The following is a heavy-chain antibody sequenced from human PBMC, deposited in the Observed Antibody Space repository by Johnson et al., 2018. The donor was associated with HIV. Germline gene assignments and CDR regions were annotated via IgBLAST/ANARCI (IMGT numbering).Heavy chain of an antibody. Sequence: VQVVESGGNLVQPGGSLRLSCAASGFTFSSYAMSWARQVPGQGLEWVAYTKQDGSAKYYEDSVTGRFPISRDSAKNATCLQMNSLRAEETAVCYCARGRDSTGDGGAFDIWSQGTMVTVSS. J-gene: IGHJ3*02. CDR1: GFTFSSYA. V-gene: IGHV3-7*03. CDR2: TKQDGSAK. D-gene: IGHD7-27*01. CDR3: ARGRDSTGDGGAFDI.